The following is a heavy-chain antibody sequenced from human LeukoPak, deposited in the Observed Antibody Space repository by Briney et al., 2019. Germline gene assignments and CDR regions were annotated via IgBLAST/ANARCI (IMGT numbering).Heavy chain of an antibody. CDR3: AHSSPRDSSSWYDYNY. CDR2: IYWNDDK. CDR1: GLSLSTSGVG. D-gene: IGHD6-13*01. J-gene: IGHJ4*02. Sequence: ESGPTLVNPTQTLTLTCTFSGLSLSTSGVGVGWIRQPPGKALEWLALIYWNDDKRYSPSLKSRLTITKDTSKNQVVLTMTNMDPVDTATYYCAHSSPRDSSSWYDYNYWGQGTLVTVSS. V-gene: IGHV2-5*01.